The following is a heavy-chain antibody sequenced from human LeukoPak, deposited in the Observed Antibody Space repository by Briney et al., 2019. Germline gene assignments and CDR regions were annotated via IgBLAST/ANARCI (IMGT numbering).Heavy chain of an antibody. J-gene: IGHJ4*02. V-gene: IGHV1-8*03. CDR1: GYTFTSYD. CDR2: MNPNSGNT. D-gene: IGHD5-24*01. Sequence: ASVKVSCKASGYTFTSYDINWVRQATGQGLEWMGWMNPNSGNTGYAQKFQGRVTITRNTYISTACMELSSLRSEDTAVYYCARAWRDGRKGEDLNYWGQGTLVTVSS. CDR3: ARAWRDGRKGEDLNY.